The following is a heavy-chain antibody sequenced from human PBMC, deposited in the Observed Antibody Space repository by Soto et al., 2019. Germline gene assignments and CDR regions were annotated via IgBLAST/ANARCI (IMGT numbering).Heavy chain of an antibody. Sequence: QVQLVESGGGVVQPGRSLRLSCAASGFTFSSYAMHWVRQAPGKGLEWVAVISYDGSNKYYADSVKGRFTISRDNSKNTLYLQMNSLRAEDTAVYYCAREEGDYVLPPLFDPWGQGTLVTVSS. D-gene: IGHD4-17*01. CDR3: AREEGDYVLPPLFDP. CDR1: GFTFSSYA. V-gene: IGHV3-30-3*01. CDR2: ISYDGSNK. J-gene: IGHJ5*02.